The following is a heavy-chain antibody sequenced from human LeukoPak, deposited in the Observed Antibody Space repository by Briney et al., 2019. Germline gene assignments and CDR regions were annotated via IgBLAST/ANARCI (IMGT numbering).Heavy chain of an antibody. CDR3: AKEYYYDSSGYYYDAFDI. Sequence: GGSLRLSCAASGFTFSSYAMSWVRQAPGKGLEWVAVISYDGSNKYYADSVKGRFTISRDNSKNTLYLQMNSLRAEDRAVFYCAKEYYYDSSGYYYDAFDIWGQRTMVTVSS. CDR2: ISYDGSNK. V-gene: IGHV3-30*18. CDR1: GFTFSSYA. J-gene: IGHJ3*02. D-gene: IGHD3-22*01.